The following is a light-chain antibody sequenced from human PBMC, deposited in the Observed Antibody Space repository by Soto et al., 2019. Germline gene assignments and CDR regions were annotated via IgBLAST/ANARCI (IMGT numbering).Light chain of an antibody. CDR3: QQSYTTPRIT. Sequence: DLQMTQSPSSLSASIGDSVIITCRASQDIGTYLNWYQHKPGKAPKHLIYTASSLQTGVPSRFTGSGSGTEFTLTIDSLQPEDFATYYCQQSYTTPRITFGQGTRLEIK. J-gene: IGKJ5*01. CDR1: QDIGTY. CDR2: TAS. V-gene: IGKV1-39*01.